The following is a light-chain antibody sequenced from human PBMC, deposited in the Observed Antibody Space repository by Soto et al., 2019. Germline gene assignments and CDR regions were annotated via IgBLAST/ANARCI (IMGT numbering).Light chain of an antibody. V-gene: IGKV1-5*01. CDR3: QQYNSYPWT. J-gene: IGKJ1*01. CDR2: DAS. Sequence: DIQMTQSPSTLSASVGDRVTITCRASQSISSWLAWYQQKPGKAPKLLIYDASSLESGVPSRFSGSGSGTEFTLTISSLQTDDFATYYCQQYNSYPWTFGQGTQVEIK. CDR1: QSISSW.